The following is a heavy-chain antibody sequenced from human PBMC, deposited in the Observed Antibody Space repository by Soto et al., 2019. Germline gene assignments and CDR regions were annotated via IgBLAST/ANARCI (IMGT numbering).Heavy chain of an antibody. J-gene: IGHJ5*02. CDR2: IYYSGST. D-gene: IGHD6-13*01. Sequence: SETLSLTCTVSGGSISSYYWSWIRQPPGKGLEWIGYIYYSGSTNYNPSLKSRVTISVDTSKNQFSLKLSSVTAADTAVYYCASSSGIAAAGDNWFDPWGQGTLVTVSS. CDR1: GGSISSYY. CDR3: ASSSGIAAAGDNWFDP. V-gene: IGHV4-59*01.